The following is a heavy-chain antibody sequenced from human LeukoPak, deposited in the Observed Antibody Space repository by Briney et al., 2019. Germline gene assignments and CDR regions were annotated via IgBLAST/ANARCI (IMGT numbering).Heavy chain of an antibody. Sequence: SETLSLTCTVSGYSISSGYYWGCIRQPPGKGLEWIGSIYHSGNTYYNPSLKSRVTISMDTSKNQFSLKLSSVTAADTAVYYCASSLVSRDLFMDVWGKGTTVTVSS. J-gene: IGHJ6*03. CDR2: IYHSGNT. V-gene: IGHV4-38-2*02. CDR3: ASSLVSRDLFMDV. CDR1: GYSISSGYY. D-gene: IGHD3-16*01.